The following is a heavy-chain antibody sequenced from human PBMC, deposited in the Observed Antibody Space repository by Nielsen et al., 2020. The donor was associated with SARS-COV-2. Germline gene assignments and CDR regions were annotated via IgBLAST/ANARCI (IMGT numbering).Heavy chain of an antibody. D-gene: IGHD1/OR15-1a*01. CDR2: ISPVGDT. J-gene: IGHJ3*02. Sequence: GGSLRLSCTASGFTFSTYDMHWVRQPTGKGLEWVSGISPVGDTYYPGSVKGRFTISRENARNSLFLQMDSLGVGDTAVYYCVRGKSASDLWNNYYINDAFDIWGQGTAVTVSS. CDR3: VRGKSASDLWNNYYINDAFDI. CDR1: GFTFSTYD. V-gene: IGHV3-13*04.